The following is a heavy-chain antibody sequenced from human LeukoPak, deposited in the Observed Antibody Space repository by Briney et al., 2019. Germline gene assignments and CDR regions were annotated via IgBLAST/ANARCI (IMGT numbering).Heavy chain of an antibody. Sequence: ASVKVSCKASGYTXTTYGITWVRQAPGQGLEWMGWISAYNGNTNYAQKFQGRVTMTIDTSTSTAYMELRSLKSYDTAVYYCARVWGYYYDSSGYSDFDYWGQGTLVTVSS. CDR3: ARVWGYYYDSSGYSDFDY. V-gene: IGHV1-18*01. D-gene: IGHD3-22*01. J-gene: IGHJ4*02. CDR2: ISAYNGNT. CDR1: GYTXTTYG.